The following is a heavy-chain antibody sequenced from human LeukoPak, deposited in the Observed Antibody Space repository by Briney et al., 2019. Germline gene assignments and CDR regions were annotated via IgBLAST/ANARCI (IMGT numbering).Heavy chain of an antibody. D-gene: IGHD3-10*01. CDR1: GFTFSNYA. J-gene: IGHJ4*02. V-gene: IGHV3-33*01. CDR2: IWYDGSYK. Sequence: GRSLRLSCAASGFTFSNYAIHWVRQAPGKGLEWVAVIWYDGSYKYYADSVKGRFTISRDNSKNTLYLQMNSLRAEDTALYYCARDLETMVRDPLDYWGQGTLVTVSS. CDR3: ARDLETMVRDPLDY.